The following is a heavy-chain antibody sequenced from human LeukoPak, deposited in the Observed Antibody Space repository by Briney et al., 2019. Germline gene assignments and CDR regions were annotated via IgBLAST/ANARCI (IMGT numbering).Heavy chain of an antibody. CDR2: ISGSGDST. Sequence: GGSLRLSCAASGFTFSSYAMSWVRQAPGKGLEWVSGISGSGDSTFYADSVKGRFTISRDNSKNTLYLQMNSLRAEDTAVYYCASEPRTYYYDSSGYYYFDYWGQGTLVTVSS. J-gene: IGHJ4*02. V-gene: IGHV3-23*01. D-gene: IGHD3-22*01. CDR1: GFTFSSYA. CDR3: ASEPRTYYYDSSGYYYFDY.